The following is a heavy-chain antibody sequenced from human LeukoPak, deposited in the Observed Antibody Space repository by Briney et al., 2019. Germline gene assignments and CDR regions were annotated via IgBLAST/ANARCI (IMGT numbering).Heavy chain of an antibody. V-gene: IGHV4-39*01. CDR2: IYSSGST. J-gene: IGHJ4*02. D-gene: IGHD3-10*01. CDR3: ARLPNRGVFDC. Sequence: PSETLSLTCTVSGGSISSNSYYWGWIRQPPGKGLEWIGSIYSSGSTYYNPSLKSRVTISVDTSKNQISLKLTSVTAADTAVYYCARLPNRGVFDCWGQGTLVTVSS. CDR1: GGSISSNSYY.